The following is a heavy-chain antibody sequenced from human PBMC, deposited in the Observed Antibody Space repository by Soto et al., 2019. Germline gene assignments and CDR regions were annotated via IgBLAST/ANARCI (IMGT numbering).Heavy chain of an antibody. V-gene: IGHV5-51*01. CDR2: IYPGDSDT. Sequence: GESLKISCQGSGYSFASYWIGWVRQMPGKXLEWMGIIYPGDSDTRYSPSFQGQVTISADKSVRTAYLQWTSLKASDTALYYCARTRSFTLGFYYDRMDVWGQGTTVTVSS. D-gene: IGHD2-2*03. CDR3: ARTRSFTLGFYYDRMDV. CDR1: GYSFASYW. J-gene: IGHJ6*02.